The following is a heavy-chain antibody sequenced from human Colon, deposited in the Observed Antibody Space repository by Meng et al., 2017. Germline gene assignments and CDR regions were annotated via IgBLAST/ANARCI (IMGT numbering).Heavy chain of an antibody. J-gene: IGHJ4*02. CDR2: IDLGGTP. D-gene: IGHD6-19*01. CDR3: ARHGGWHFDY. Sequence: VQLPTSGPGLVKRSVTSYSTGAVSGGSRCSYYWWIWFGQPPGKGLEWIGQIDLGGTPYYNPSLESRVIMSLDKSKNQLSLWLTSVSAADTAVYYCARHGGWHFDYWGQGALVTVSS. CDR1: GGSRCSYYW. V-gene: IGHV4-4*02.